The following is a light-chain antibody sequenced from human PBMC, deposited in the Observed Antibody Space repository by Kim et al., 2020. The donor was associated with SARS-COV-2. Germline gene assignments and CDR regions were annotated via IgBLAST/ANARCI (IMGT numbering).Light chain of an antibody. Sequence: GKRARSNCGGNNVGSNSVHWDQRKPGQAPVLVIYYDSDRPSGIPERCSGSNSGNTATLTIRRVEAGDEADYYCQVWDSSSDHPGVVFGGGTQLTVL. V-gene: IGLV3-21*04. CDR1: NVGSNS. CDR3: QVWDSSSDHPGVV. J-gene: IGLJ2*01. CDR2: YDS.